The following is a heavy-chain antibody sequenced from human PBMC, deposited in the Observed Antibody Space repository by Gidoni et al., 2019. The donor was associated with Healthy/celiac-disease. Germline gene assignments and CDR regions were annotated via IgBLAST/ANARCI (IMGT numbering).Heavy chain of an antibody. CDR3: ARGLYYYDSSGYPEIDY. CDR2: MNPNSGNT. D-gene: IGHD3-22*01. Sequence: QVQLVQSGAEVKKPGASVKVSCKASGYTFTSYDINWVRQATGQGLEWMGWMNPNSGNTGYAQKFQGRVTMTRNTSISTAYMELSSLRSEDTAVYYCARGLYYYDSSGYPEIDYWGQGTLVTVSS. J-gene: IGHJ4*02. CDR1: GYTFTSYD. V-gene: IGHV1-8*01.